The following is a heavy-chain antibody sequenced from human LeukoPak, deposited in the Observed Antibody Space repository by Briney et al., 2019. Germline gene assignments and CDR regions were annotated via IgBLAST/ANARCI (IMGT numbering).Heavy chain of an antibody. CDR1: GFTFEVYA. D-gene: IGHD1-26*01. V-gene: IGHV3-9*01. Sequence: GGSLRLSCAASGFTFEVYAMHWVRQAPGRGLEWVSGISWNSGGTGYADSVKGRFTISRDNAKKSLYLHMNSLRPEDAALYYCTKSHDVVGNTYFDYWGQGTLVTVSS. J-gene: IGHJ4*02. CDR3: TKSHDVVGNTYFDY. CDR2: ISWNSGGT.